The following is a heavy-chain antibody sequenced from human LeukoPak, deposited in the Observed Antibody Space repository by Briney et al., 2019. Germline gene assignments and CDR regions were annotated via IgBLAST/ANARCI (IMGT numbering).Heavy chain of an antibody. V-gene: IGHV3-7*01. D-gene: IGHD5-24*01. J-gene: IGHJ4*02. CDR2: INQDGSEK. CDR3: ARERDGRFFDY. Sequence: EPLSLTCTVSGGSVSNSHYYWGWIRPAPGKGLEWVANINQDGSEKYFVDSVRGRFTISRDNSKNSLHLQMNTLGVEDTALYYCARERDGRFFDYWGQGTLVTVSS. CDR1: GGSVSNSHYY.